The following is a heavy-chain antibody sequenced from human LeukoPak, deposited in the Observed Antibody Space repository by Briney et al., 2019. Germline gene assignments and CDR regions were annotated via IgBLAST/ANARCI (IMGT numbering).Heavy chain of an antibody. CDR3: ARVGYYYDSSGYKNPFDY. V-gene: IGHV1-2*02. D-gene: IGHD3-22*01. CDR1: GYTFTGYY. CDR2: INPNSGDT. Sequence: GASVKVSCKASGYTFTGYYMHWVRQAPGQGLEWMGWINPNSGDTNYAQKFQGRVTITADKSTSTAYMELSSLRSEDTAVYYCARVGYYYDSSGYKNPFDYWGQGTLVTVSS. J-gene: IGHJ4*02.